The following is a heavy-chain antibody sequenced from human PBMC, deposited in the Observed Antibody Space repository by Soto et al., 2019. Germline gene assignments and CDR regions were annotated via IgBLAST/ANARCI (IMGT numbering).Heavy chain of an antibody. D-gene: IGHD2-15*01. CDR3: VRDDIGDPNVLEM. CDR2: ILNDGSNE. Sequence: QVQLVESGGGVVQPGTSLRLSCVASGFSFSTYGMHWVRQAPGKGLEWLAVILNDGSNENHADSVKDRFTISRDNSINTLYLQINSLRVEDTALYYCVRDDIGDPNVLEMWGQGTMVTVSS. CDR1: GFSFSTYG. V-gene: IGHV3-33*01. J-gene: IGHJ3*01.